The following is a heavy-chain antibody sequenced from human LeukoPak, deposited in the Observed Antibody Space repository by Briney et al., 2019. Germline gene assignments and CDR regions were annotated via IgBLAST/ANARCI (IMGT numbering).Heavy chain of an antibody. Sequence: SETLSLTCAVYGGSFSGYYWSWIRQPPGKGLEWIGEINHSGSTNYNPSLKSRVTISVDTSKNQFSLKLSSVTAADTAVYYCARGDFWSGYPPSYWGQGTLVTVSS. CDR1: GGSFSGYY. CDR2: INHSGST. CDR3: ARGDFWSGYPPSY. J-gene: IGHJ4*02. D-gene: IGHD3-3*01. V-gene: IGHV4-34*01.